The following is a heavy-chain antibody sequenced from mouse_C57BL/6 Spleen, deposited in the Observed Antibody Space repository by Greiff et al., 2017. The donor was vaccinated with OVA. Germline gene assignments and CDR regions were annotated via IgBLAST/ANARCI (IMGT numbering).Heavy chain of an antibody. J-gene: IGHJ2*01. CDR1: GYTFTSYW. CDR3: ARGGYYYGSSSYYFDY. V-gene: IGHV1-52*01. Sequence: QVQLKQPGAELVRPGSSVKLSCKASGYTFTSYWMHWVKQRPIQGLEWIGNIDPSDSETHYNQKFKDKATLTVDKSSSTAYMQLSSLTSEDSAVYYCARGGYYYGSSSYYFDYWGQGTTLTVSS. CDR2: IDPSDSET. D-gene: IGHD1-1*01.